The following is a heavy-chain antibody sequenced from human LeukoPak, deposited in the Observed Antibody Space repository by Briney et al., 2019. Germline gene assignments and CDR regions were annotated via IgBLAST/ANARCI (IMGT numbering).Heavy chain of an antibody. CDR1: GGSISSYY. Sequence: SETPSLTCTVSGGSISSYYWSWIRQPPGKGLEWIGYIYYSGSTNYNPSLKSRVTISVDTSKNQFSLKLSSVTAADTAVYYCARGTLYYYGSGSYQDAFDIWGQGTMVTVSS. CDR3: ARGTLYYYGSGSYQDAFDI. V-gene: IGHV4-59*01. D-gene: IGHD3-10*01. CDR2: IYYSGST. J-gene: IGHJ3*02.